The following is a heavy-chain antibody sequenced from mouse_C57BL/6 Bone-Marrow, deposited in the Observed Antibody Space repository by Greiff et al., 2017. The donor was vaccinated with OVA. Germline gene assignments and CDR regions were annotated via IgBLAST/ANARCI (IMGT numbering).Heavy chain of an antibody. J-gene: IGHJ1*03. D-gene: IGHD4-1*01. CDR3: ARSGTGDWYFDV. CDR2: IDPNSGGT. CDR1: GYTFTSYW. Sequence: QVQLKESGAELVKPGASVKLSCKASGYTFTSYWMHWVKQRPGRGLEWIGRIDPNSGGTKYNEKFKSKATLTVDKPSSTAYMQLSSLTSKDSAVYYWARSGTGDWYFDVWGTGTTVTVSS. V-gene: IGHV1-72*01.